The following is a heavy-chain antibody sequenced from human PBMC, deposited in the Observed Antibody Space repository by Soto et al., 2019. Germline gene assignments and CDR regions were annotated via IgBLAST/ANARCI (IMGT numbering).Heavy chain of an antibody. Sequence: SETLSLTCTVSGGSISSGGYHWSWIRQPPGKGLEWIGEINHSGSTNYNPSLKSRVTISVDTSKNQFSLKLSSVTAADTAVYYCARGRGMSGYDYYYYYGMDVWGQGTTVTVSS. CDR2: INHSGST. CDR3: ARGRGMSGYDYYYYYGMDV. D-gene: IGHD5-12*01. V-gene: IGHV4-39*07. J-gene: IGHJ6*02. CDR1: GGSISSGGYH.